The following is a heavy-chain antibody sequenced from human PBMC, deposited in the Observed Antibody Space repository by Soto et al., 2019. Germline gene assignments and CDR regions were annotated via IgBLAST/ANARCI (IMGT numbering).Heavy chain of an antibody. CDR3: ARLLGKTDIVVVPAAINYYGMDV. D-gene: IGHD2-2*02. CDR2: IYYSGST. Sequence: TSETLSLTCTVSGGSISSSSYYWGWIRQPPGKGLEWIGSIYYSGSTYYNPSLKSRVTISVDTSKNQFSLKLSSVTAADTAVYYCARLLGKTDIVVVPAAINYYGMDVWGQGTTVTVSS. V-gene: IGHV4-39*01. J-gene: IGHJ6*02. CDR1: GGSISSSSYY.